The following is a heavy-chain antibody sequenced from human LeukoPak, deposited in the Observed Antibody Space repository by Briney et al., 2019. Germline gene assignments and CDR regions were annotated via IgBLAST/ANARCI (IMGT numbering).Heavy chain of an antibody. CDR3: ARAVYGDPFDY. V-gene: IGHV3-33*01. D-gene: IGHD4-17*01. CDR2: IWYDGSNK. J-gene: IGHJ4*02. CDR1: GFTFSSYG. Sequence: GRSLRLSCAASGFTFSSYGMHWVRQAPGKGLEWVAVIWYDGSNKYYADSVKGRVTISRDNSKNTLYLQMNSLRAEDTAVYYCARAVYGDPFDYWGQGTLVTVSS.